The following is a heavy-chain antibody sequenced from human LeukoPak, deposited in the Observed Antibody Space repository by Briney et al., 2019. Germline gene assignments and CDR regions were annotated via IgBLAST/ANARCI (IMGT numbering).Heavy chain of an antibody. J-gene: IGHJ5*02. D-gene: IGHD3-10*01. Sequence: SETLSLTCSVSGGSISNLYLSWIRQPAGKGLEWIGRIYVGGRIDYNPSLRSRVTMSVDTSKNQLSLRVRSVTAADTGVYYCARDSGTTGEVKFDPWGQGTLVTVSS. CDR2: IYVGGRI. V-gene: IGHV4-4*07. CDR3: ARDSGTTGEVKFDP. CDR1: GGSISNLY.